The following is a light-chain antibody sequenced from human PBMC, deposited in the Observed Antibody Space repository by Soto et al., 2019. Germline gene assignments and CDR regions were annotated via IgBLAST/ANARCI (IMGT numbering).Light chain of an antibody. V-gene: IGKV3-20*01. CDR1: QSVSSN. CDR2: AAS. Sequence: EIVMTQSPATLSVSPREIATLSFMASQSVSSNLAWYQQKPGQAPRLLIYAASTRATDIPDRFSGSGSGTDFTLTISRLEPEDFAVYYCQLYGNSPPGVTFGPGTKVDIK. CDR3: QLYGNSPPGVT. J-gene: IGKJ3*01.